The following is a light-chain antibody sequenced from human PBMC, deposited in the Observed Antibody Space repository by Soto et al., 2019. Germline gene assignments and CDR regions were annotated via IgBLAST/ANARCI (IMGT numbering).Light chain of an antibody. CDR3: SSYAGSNIYV. V-gene: IGLV2-8*01. Sequence: QSALTQPPSASGSPGQSVTISCTGTSSDVGGYNYVSWYQQHPGKAPKLMIYEVSKRPSGVPDRFSGSKSGNTGSLTVSGLQAEDEADYYWSSYAGSNIYVFGTGTKVTVL. CDR2: EVS. CDR1: SSDVGGYNY. J-gene: IGLJ1*01.